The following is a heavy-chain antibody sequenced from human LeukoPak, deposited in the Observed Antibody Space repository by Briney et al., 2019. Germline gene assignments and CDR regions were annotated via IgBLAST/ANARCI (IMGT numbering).Heavy chain of an antibody. CDR1: GYTFTSYG. V-gene: IGHV1-18*01. Sequence: ASVKVSCKASGYTFTSYGISWVRQAPGQGLEWMGWISAYNGNTNYAQKLQGRVTMTTDTSTSTAYMELRSLRSDDTAVYYCAREGSIGYAHHGFDYWGQGTLVTVSS. CDR3: AREGSIGYAHHGFDY. J-gene: IGHJ4*02. D-gene: IGHD3-22*01. CDR2: ISAYNGNT.